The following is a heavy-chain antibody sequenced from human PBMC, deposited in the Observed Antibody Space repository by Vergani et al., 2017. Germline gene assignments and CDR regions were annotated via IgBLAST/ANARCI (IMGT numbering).Heavy chain of an antibody. CDR1: GGSISSSSYY. CDR2: IYYSGSN. V-gene: IGHV4-39*01. Sequence: QLQLQESGPGLVKPSETLSLTCTVSGGSISSSSYYWGWIRQPPGKGLEWIGSIYYSGSNYYNPALKRRVTISVDTSKNQFSLQLSSVTAADTAVYYCARSRYYDYYYMDVWGKGTTVTVSS. CDR3: ARSRYYDYYYMDV. J-gene: IGHJ6*03.